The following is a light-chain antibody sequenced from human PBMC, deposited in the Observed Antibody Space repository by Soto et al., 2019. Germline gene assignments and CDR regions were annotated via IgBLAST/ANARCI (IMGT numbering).Light chain of an antibody. CDR2: DAS. J-gene: IGKJ1*01. CDR1: QSVSGW. V-gene: IGKV1-5*01. CDR3: QQYNSYSMT. Sequence: DIQMTQSPSTLSASVGARVPITCRASQSVSGWLAWYQQKPGKAPKLLIYDASNLESGVPSRFSGSGSGTEFTLTISSLQPDDFATYYCQQYNSYSMTFGQGTKVDI.